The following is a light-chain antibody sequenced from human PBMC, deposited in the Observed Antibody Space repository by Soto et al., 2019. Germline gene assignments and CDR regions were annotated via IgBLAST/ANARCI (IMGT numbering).Light chain of an antibody. Sequence: QSALTQPASVSGSPGQAITIACTGTSSDIGNYNYVSWYQQHPGRAPKLMISEVTNRHSGVSNRFSGSKSGNTASLTISCLQAEDEGDYYCSSYASISTLVVFGGGTKLAVL. CDR1: SSDIGNYNY. CDR2: EVT. V-gene: IGLV2-14*01. J-gene: IGLJ2*01. CDR3: SSYASISTLVV.